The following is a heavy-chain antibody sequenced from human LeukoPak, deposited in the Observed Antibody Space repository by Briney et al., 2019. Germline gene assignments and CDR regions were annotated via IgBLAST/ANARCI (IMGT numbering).Heavy chain of an antibody. CDR2: IIPVVDIT. D-gene: IGHD3-10*01. CDR3: ATHHGSGRFDP. V-gene: IGHV1-69*04. CDR1: GDTFNNYG. J-gene: IGHJ5*02. Sequence: SVKVSCKASGDTFNNYGITWVRQAPGQGLEWMGRIIPVVDITNYAQKFQGRVTITADKSTSTAYMELSSLRSEDTAVYYCATHHGSGRFDPWGQGTLVTVSS.